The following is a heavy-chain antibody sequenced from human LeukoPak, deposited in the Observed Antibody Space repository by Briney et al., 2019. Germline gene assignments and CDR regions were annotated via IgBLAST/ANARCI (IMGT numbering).Heavy chain of an antibody. D-gene: IGHD3-22*01. CDR1: GGTFSSYA. Sequence: SVKVSCKASGGTFSSYAISWVRQAPGQGLEWMGGIIPIFGTANYAQKFQGRVTITADESTSTAYMELSSLRSEDTAVYYCARAGYPPYYYDSSGPNPDYYYGMDVWGQGTTVTVSS. CDR2: IIPIFGTA. CDR3: ARAGYPPYYYDSSGPNPDYYYGMDV. J-gene: IGHJ6*02. V-gene: IGHV1-69*13.